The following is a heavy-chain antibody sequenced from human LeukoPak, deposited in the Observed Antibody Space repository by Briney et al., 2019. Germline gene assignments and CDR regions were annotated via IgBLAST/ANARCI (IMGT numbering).Heavy chain of an antibody. Sequence: LPGGSLRLSCAASGFTFSSYGMHWVRQAPGKGLEWVAVISYDGSNKYYADSVKGRFTISRDNSKNTLYLQMNSLRAEDTAVYYCAKGMRSGCYYYGMDVWGQGTTVTVSS. V-gene: IGHV3-30*18. J-gene: IGHJ6*02. CDR2: ISYDGSNK. D-gene: IGHD2-8*01. CDR3: AKGMRSGCYYYGMDV. CDR1: GFTFSSYG.